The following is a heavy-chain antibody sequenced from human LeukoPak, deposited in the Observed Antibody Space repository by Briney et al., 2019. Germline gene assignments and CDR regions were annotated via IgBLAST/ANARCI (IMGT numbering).Heavy chain of an antibody. CDR2: IRSKANSYAT. J-gene: IGHJ4*02. D-gene: IGHD6-19*01. Sequence: GGSLRLSCAASGFTFSGSAMHWVRQASGKGLEWVGRIRSKANSYATAYAASVKGRFTISRDDSKNTAYLQMNSLKTEDTAVYYCTRQDGSSGWKGNDYWGQGTLVTVSS. V-gene: IGHV3-73*01. CDR3: TRQDGSSGWKGNDY. CDR1: GFTFSGSA.